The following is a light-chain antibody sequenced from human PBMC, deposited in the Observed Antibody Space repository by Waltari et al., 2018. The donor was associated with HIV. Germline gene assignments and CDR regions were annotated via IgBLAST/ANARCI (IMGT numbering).Light chain of an antibody. CDR3: ASWDDSLSIVV. V-gene: IGLV1-47*01. Sequence: QSVLTQPPSASGTPGQRITLSCSGSSSNVGSNYVYWYQQLPATAPKVLIFMTNQRPSGVPDRFSASKSGTSASLAISGLRSEDEADYYCASWDDSLSIVVFGGGTKLTVL. CDR1: SSNVGSNY. CDR2: MTN. J-gene: IGLJ2*01.